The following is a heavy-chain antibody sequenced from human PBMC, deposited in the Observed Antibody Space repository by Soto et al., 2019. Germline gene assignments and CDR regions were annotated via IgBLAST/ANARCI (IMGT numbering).Heavy chain of an antibody. J-gene: IGHJ6*02. CDR3: AKAGQNYYYYGMDV. CDR1: GFTFSSYA. Sequence: PGGSLRLSCAASGFTFSSYAMSWVRQAPGKGLEWVSAIRGSGGSTYYADSVKGRFTISRDNSKNTLYLQMNSLRAEDTAVYYCAKAGQNYYYYGMDVWGQGTTVTVSS. CDR2: IRGSGGST. V-gene: IGHV3-23*01. D-gene: IGHD6-19*01.